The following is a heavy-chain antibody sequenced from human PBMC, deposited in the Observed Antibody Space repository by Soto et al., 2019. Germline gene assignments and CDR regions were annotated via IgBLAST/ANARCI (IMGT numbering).Heavy chain of an antibody. CDR3: ARGNLDV. CDR1: GFTFNLFT. CDR2: VLHVDDNK. Sequence: QVQVVESGGGVVRPGTSLRLSCAASGFTFNLFTFHWVRQAPGGGLEWVAVVLHVDDNKFYADSVKGRFTISRDNSKNTLYLQMDNLRTEDTALYYCARGNLDVWGQGTTVTVSS. J-gene: IGHJ6*02. D-gene: IGHD1-1*01. V-gene: IGHV3-30-3*01.